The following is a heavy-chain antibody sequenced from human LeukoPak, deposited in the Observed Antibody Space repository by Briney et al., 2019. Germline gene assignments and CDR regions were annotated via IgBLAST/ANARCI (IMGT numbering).Heavy chain of an antibody. J-gene: IGHJ6*02. CDR3: ARDHGDYDTFFSGMDV. D-gene: IGHD3-22*01. CDR2: ISYDGSNK. V-gene: IGHV3-30*03. CDR1: GFTFSSYG. Sequence: GRSLRLSCAASGFTFSSYGMHWVRQAPGKGLEWVAVISYDGSNKYYADSVKGRFTISRDNSKNTLYLQMNSLRAEDTAVYYCARDHGDYDTFFSGMDVWGQGTTVTVSS.